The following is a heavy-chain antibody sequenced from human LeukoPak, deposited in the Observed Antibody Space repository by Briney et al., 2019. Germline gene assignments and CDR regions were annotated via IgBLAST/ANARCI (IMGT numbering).Heavy chain of an antibody. J-gene: IGHJ5*02. D-gene: IGHD3-22*01. Sequence: SVKVSCKASGYTFTGYYMHWVRQAPGQGLEWMGGIIPIFGTANYAQKFQGRVTITADESTSTAYMELSSLRSEDTAVYYCARDLFNYYDSSGYDPWFDPWGQGTLVTIS. CDR2: IIPIFGTA. CDR3: ARDLFNYYDSSGYDPWFDP. CDR1: GYTFTGYY. V-gene: IGHV1-69*13.